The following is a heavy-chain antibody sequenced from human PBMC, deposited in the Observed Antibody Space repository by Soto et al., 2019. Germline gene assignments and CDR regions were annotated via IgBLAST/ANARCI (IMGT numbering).Heavy chain of an antibody. D-gene: IGHD3-10*01. CDR1: GGTFLKNA. CDR2: NIPTAGTA. CDR3: ARSLFGSGSFYCFGMDV. J-gene: IGHJ6*02. Sequence: QVQLVQSGAEVKKPGSSVKVSCKSSGGTFLKNAITWVRQAPGQGLEWMGENIPTAGTAKYAQKYQGRVTLTADESTTTAYMEMNSLRYDDSAVYYCARSLFGSGSFYCFGMDVWGQGTTVTVSS. V-gene: IGHV1-69*01.